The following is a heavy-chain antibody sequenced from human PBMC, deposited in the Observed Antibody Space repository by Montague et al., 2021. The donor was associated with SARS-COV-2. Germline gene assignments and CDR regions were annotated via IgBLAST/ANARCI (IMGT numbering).Heavy chain of an antibody. D-gene: IGHD7-27*01. Sequence: SLRLSCAASGFAFRNYVMTWVRQAPGEGLEWVSGIGGSGESTYYADSAKGRFTISRDNSKNTLFLQMTSLRDEDTAVYYCAKDRLGTLADASDVWGQGTVVTVSS. CDR2: IGGSGEST. V-gene: IGHV3-23*01. CDR3: AKDRLGTLADASDV. J-gene: IGHJ3*01. CDR1: GFAFRNYV.